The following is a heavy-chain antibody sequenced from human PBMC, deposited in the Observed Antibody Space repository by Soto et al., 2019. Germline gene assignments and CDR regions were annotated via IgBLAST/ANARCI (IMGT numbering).Heavy chain of an antibody. CDR1: GFTFSSYA. CDR3: AKSRGMITFGGVTADYFDY. J-gene: IGHJ4*02. CDR2: ISGSGGST. D-gene: IGHD3-16*01. Sequence: VQLLESGGGLVQPGGSLRLSCAASGFTFSSYAMSWVRQAPGKGLEWVSAISGSGGSTYYADSVKGRFTISRDNSKNTLYLQMNSLRAEDTAVYYCAKSRGMITFGGVTADYFDYWGQGTLVTVSS. V-gene: IGHV3-23*01.